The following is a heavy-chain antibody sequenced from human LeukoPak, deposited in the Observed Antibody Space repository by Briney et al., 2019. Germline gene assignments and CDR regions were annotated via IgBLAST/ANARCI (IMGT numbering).Heavy chain of an antibody. CDR3: VRHGRGGHIYGIDS. V-gene: IGHV5-51*01. CDR2: IHPLDSDI. J-gene: IGHJ4*02. D-gene: IGHD1-26*01. Sequence: GESLKISCQTSGYEFTKYWVGWVRQVPGKGLEWMGIIHPLDSDIRKNPPFQGHVSLSVDTSVTTAYLQWDSLQASDTAVYYCVRHGRGGHIYGIDSWGQGTLVTVSS. CDR1: GYEFTKYW.